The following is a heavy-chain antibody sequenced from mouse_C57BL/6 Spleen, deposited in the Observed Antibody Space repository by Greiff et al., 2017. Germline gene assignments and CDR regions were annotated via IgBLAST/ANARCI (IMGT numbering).Heavy chain of an antibody. D-gene: IGHD1-1*01. CDR3: ARGGGSSYDFDY. CDR2: IRPNSGST. V-gene: IGHV1-64*01. Sequence: QVQLQQPGAELVKPGASVKLSCKASGYTFTSYWMHWVKQRPGQGLEWIGMIRPNSGSTNYNEKFKSKATLTVDKSSSTAYMQLSSLTSEDSAVYYCARGGGSSYDFDYWSQGTTLTVSS. J-gene: IGHJ2*01. CDR1: GYTFTSYW.